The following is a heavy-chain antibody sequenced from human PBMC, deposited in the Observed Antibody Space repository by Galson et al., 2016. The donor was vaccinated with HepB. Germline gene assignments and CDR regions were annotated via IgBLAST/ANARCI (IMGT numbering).Heavy chain of an antibody. D-gene: IGHD3-10*01. CDR2: IIPIFGTA. CDR1: GGTFSSYA. Sequence: SVKVSCKASGGTFSSYAISWVRQAPGQGLEWMGGIIPIFGTANYAQKFQGRVTITADESTSTAYMELSSLRSEDTAMYYCARALNSNPYYYGSEIEHAFDIWGQGTMVTVSS. CDR3: ARALNSNPYYYGSEIEHAFDI. J-gene: IGHJ3*02. V-gene: IGHV1-69*13.